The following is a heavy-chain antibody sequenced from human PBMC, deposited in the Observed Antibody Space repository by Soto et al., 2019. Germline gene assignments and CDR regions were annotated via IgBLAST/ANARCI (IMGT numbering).Heavy chain of an antibody. V-gene: IGHV3-21*01. J-gene: IGHJ6*02. D-gene: IGHD6-6*01. CDR1: GFTFSSYS. CDR3: ARDVEYSSSDYGMDV. CDR2: ISSSSSYI. Sequence: GGSLRLSCAASGFTFSSYSMNWVRQAPGKGLEWVSSISSSSSYIYYADSVKGRFTISRDNAKNSLYLQMNSLRAEDTAVYYCARDVEYSSSDYGMDVWSQGTTVTVSS.